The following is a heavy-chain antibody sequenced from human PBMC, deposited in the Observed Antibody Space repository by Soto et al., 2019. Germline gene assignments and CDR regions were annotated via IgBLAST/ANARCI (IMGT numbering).Heavy chain of an antibody. CDR2: IYYSGST. J-gene: IGHJ4*02. D-gene: IGHD2-8*01. V-gene: IGHV4-59*01. Sequence: PSETLSLTCTVSGGSISSYYWSWIRQPPGMGLEWIGYIYYSGSTNYNPSLKSRVTISVDTSKNQFSLKLSSVTAADTAVYYCARVVCTNGVCYTSFDYWGPGTLVNVFS. CDR1: GGSISSYY. CDR3: ARVVCTNGVCYTSFDY.